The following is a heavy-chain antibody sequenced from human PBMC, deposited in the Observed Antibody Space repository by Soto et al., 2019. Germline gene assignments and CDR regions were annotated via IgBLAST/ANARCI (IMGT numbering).Heavy chain of an antibody. CDR2: ISYDGTNK. CDR3: AKDLQAYGDYDYYCYAMDV. CDR1: GFTFSTDG. Sequence: QVQLVESGGGEVQPGRSLTISCAASGFTFSTDGMHWVRQTPSKGLEWVAIISYDGTNKFYSDSVKGRFTISRDNFKNTLTLQMNSLRADGTAVYSCAKDLQAYGDYDYYCYAMDVWGLGTRVTVSS. J-gene: IGHJ6*02. V-gene: IGHV3-30*18. D-gene: IGHD4-17*01.